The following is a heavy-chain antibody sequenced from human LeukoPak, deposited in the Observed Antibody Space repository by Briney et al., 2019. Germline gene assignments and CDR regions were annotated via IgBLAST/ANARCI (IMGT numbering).Heavy chain of an antibody. CDR3: ARAQTYYGSGSYLY. J-gene: IGHJ4*02. Sequence: GGSLRLSCAASGFTFSRYSMNWVRQAPGKGLEWASYISSSSSTVYYADSLKGRFTISRDNAKNSLYLQMNSLRDEDTAVYYCARAQTYYGSGSYLYRGQGTLVTVSS. CDR1: GFTFSRYS. V-gene: IGHV3-48*02. D-gene: IGHD3-10*01. CDR2: ISSSSSTV.